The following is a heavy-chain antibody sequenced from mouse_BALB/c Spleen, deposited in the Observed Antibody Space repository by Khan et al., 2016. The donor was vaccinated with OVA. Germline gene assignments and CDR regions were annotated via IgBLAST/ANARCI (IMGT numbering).Heavy chain of an antibody. D-gene: IGHD2-14*01. V-gene: IGHV1-4*01. J-gene: IGHJ3*01. CDR3: VRDGAYHRNDGWFAY. CDR2: INPSNGYT. Sequence: VQLQESGAELARPGASVKMSCKASGYTFTSYTIHWIKLRPGQGLEWIGFINPSNGYTNYNQTFKDKATLTADKSSTTVYMQLSSLTSDDSAVYNCVRDGAYHRNDGWFAYWGQGTLVTGSA. CDR1: GYTFTSYT.